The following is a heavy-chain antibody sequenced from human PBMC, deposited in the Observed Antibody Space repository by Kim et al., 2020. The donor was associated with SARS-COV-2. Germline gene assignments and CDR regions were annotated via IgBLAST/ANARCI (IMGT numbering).Heavy chain of an antibody. CDR3: ARDSLAVDYYDSIGNWFDP. V-gene: IGHV4-59*13. CDR1: GGSISSYY. Sequence: SETQSLTCTVSGGSISSYYWSWIRQPPGKGLEWIGYIYYSGSTNYNPSLKSRVTISVDTSKNQFSLKLSSVTAADTAVYYCARDSLAVDYYDSIGNWFDPWGQGTLVTVSS. J-gene: IGHJ5*02. D-gene: IGHD3-22*01. CDR2: IYYSGST.